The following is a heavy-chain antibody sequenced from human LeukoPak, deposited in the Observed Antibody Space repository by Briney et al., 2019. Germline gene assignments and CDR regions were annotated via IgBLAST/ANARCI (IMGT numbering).Heavy chain of an antibody. CDR2: ISSSSSYI. CDR1: GFTFSSYS. Sequence: GGSLRLSCAASGFTFSSYSVNWVRQAPGKGLEWVSSISSSSSYIYYADSVKGRFTISRDNAKNSLYLQMNSLRAEDTAVYYCARARFYDYGDGNYFDYWGQGTLVTVSS. J-gene: IGHJ4*02. V-gene: IGHV3-21*01. D-gene: IGHD4-17*01. CDR3: ARARFYDYGDGNYFDY.